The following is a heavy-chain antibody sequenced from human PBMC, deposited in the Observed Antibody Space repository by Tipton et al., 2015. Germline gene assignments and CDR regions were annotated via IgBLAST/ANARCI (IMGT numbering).Heavy chain of an antibody. CDR2: IYHSGST. Sequence: WCSWVRQPPGKGLEWIGEIYHSGSTNYNPSLKSRITISVDKSKNQFSLKLTSVTAADTAVYYCARGYSNYWGYWGQGTLVTVSS. D-gene: IGHD4-11*01. J-gene: IGHJ4*02. CDR3: ARGYSNYWGY. CDR1: W. V-gene: IGHV4-4*02.